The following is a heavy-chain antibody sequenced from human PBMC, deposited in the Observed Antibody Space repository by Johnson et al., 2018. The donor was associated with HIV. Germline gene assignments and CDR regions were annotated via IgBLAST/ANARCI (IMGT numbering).Heavy chain of an antibody. CDR3: ASSITMIVVVTGGAFDI. CDR2: IYSGGST. J-gene: IGHJ3*02. D-gene: IGHD3-22*01. V-gene: IGHV3-53*01. CDR1: GFSVSSNY. Sequence: VQLVESGGGLIQHEGSLRLSCAASGFSVSSNYMSWVRQAPGKGLEWVSVIYSGGSTYYADSVKGRFTISRDNSKNTLYLQMNSLRAEDTAVYYWASSITMIVVVTGGAFDIWGQGTMVTVSS.